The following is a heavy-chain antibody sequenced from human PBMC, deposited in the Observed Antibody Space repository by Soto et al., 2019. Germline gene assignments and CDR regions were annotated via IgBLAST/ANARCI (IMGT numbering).Heavy chain of an antibody. D-gene: IGHD5-12*01. Sequence: GASVKVSCKASVYTFTSYDINWVRQATGQGLEWMGWMNPNSGNTGYAQKFQGRVTMTRNTSISTAYMELSSLRSEDTAVYYCARVSVATYYYYYGMDVWGQVTTVTVSS. J-gene: IGHJ6*02. V-gene: IGHV1-8*01. CDR1: VYTFTSYD. CDR3: ARVSVATYYYYYGMDV. CDR2: MNPNSGNT.